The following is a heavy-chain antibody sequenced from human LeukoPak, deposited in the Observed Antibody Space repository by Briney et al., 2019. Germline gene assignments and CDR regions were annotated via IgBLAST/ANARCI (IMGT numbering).Heavy chain of an antibody. J-gene: IGHJ5*02. CDR2: IYYSGST. Sequence: SETLSLTCTVSGGSISSYYWSWIRQPPGKGLEWIGYIYYSGSTNYNPSLKSRVTISVDTSKNQFSLKLSSVTAADTAVYYCARYIPIGTGSSQPWWFYPCGQGTLVTVSP. CDR1: GGSISSYY. V-gene: IGHV4-59*01. D-gene: IGHD3-10*01. CDR3: ARYIPIGTGSSQPWWFYP.